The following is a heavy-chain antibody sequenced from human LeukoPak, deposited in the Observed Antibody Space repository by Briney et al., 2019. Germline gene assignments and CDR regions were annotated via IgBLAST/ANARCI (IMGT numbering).Heavy chain of an antibody. CDR2: IYPGDSDT. V-gene: IGHV5-51*01. D-gene: IGHD3-3*01. CDR3: ARLSVGDFWSGGFDY. Sequence: GESLKISCKGSGYSFTSYWIGWVRQMPGKGLEWMGIIYPGDSDTRYSPSYQGQVTISADKSISTAYLQWSSLKASDTAMYYCARLSVGDFWSGGFDYWGQGTLVTVSS. J-gene: IGHJ4*02. CDR1: GYSFTSYW.